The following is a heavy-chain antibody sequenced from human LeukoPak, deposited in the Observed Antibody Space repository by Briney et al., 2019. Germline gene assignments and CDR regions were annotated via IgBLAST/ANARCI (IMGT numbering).Heavy chain of an antibody. J-gene: IGHJ3*02. Sequence: GGSLRLSCAASGFTFSSYSMNWVRQAPGKGLEWVSSISSSSSYIYYADSVKGRFTISRDNAKNSLYLQMNSLRAEDTAVYYCAKVGVITMIVVVNAFDIWGQGTMVTVSS. CDR3: AKVGVITMIVVVNAFDI. CDR2: ISSSSSYI. CDR1: GFTFSSYS. D-gene: IGHD3-22*01. V-gene: IGHV3-21*04.